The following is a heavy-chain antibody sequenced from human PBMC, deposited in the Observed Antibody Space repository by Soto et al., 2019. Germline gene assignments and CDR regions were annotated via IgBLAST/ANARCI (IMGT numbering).Heavy chain of an antibody. J-gene: IGHJ4*02. V-gene: IGHV4-61*01. Sequence: SETLSLTCTVSGGSVNSDNYYWSWIRHPPGRGLEWMGYIYYTGSTNYNPSLKSRVTISVDTSRNQFSLKLNSVTAADTAVYYCARAFSKSPEACDSGGQGRRATVSA. CDR3: ARAFSKSPEACDS. D-gene: IGHD3-16*01. CDR1: GGSVNSDNYY. CDR2: IYYTGST.